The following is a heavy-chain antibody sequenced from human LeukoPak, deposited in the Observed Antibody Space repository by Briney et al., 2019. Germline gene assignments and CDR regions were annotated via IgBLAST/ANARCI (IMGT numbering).Heavy chain of an antibody. D-gene: IGHD5-18*01. Sequence: SETLSLTCTVSGGSISSYYWSWIRQPPGKGLEWIGYIYYSGSTNYNPSLKSRVTISVDTSKNQFSLKLSSVTAADTAVYYCARTDTAMVTGLDYWDQGALVTVSS. CDR1: GGSISSYY. CDR3: ARTDTAMVTGLDY. J-gene: IGHJ4*02. V-gene: IGHV4-59*01. CDR2: IYYSGST.